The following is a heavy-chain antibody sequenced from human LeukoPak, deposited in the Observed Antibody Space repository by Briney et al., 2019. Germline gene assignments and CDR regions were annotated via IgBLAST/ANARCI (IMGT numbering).Heavy chain of an antibody. D-gene: IGHD4-17*01. CDR3: ARDPFPYGDYELAFDY. CDR2: IGSAGDT. V-gene: IGHV3-13*01. Sequence: GRSLRLSCAASGFTFSSYDMHWVRQATGKGLEWVSGIGSAGDTYYPGSVKGRFTISRENAKNSLYLQMNSLRAGDTAVYYCARDPFPYGDYELAFDYWGQGTLVTVSS. J-gene: IGHJ4*02. CDR1: GFTFSSYD.